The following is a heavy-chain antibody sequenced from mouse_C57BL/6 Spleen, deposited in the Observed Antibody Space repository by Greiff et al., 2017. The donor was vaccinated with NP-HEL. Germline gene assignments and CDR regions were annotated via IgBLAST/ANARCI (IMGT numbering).Heavy chain of an antibody. CDR2: IDPENGDT. D-gene: IGHD1-1*01. V-gene: IGHV14-4*01. Sequence: EVQLQQSGAELVRPGASVKLSCTASGFNIKDDYMHWVKQRPEQGLEWIGWIDPENGDTEYASKFQGKATITADTSSNTAYLQLSSLTSEDTDVYYCTSHYYGSSGGCMDYWGQGTSVTVSS. CDR1: GFNIKDDY. J-gene: IGHJ4*01. CDR3: TSHYYGSSGGCMDY.